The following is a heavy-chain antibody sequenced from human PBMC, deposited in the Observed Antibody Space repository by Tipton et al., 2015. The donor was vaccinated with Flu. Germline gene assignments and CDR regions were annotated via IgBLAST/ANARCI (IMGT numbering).Heavy chain of an antibody. CDR3: AKGGDFWTGTYYFDS. CDR2: IYSGGST. V-gene: IGHV3-53*01. J-gene: IGHJ4*02. D-gene: IGHD3/OR15-3a*01. CDR1: GFTVSSNY. Sequence: GSLRLSCAASGFTVSSNYMSWVRQAPGKGLEWVSVIYSGGSTYYADSVKGRFTISRDNSKNTLYLQMNSLRAEDTAVYYCAKGGDFWTGTYYFDSWGQGTLVTVSS.